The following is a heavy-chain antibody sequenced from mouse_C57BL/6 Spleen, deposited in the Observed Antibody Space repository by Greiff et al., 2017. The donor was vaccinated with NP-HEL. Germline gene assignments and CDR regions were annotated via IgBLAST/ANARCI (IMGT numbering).Heavy chain of an antibody. CDR2: INPNNGGT. J-gene: IGHJ3*01. V-gene: IGHV1-26*01. D-gene: IGHD3-2*02. Sequence: EVQLQQSGPELVKPGASVKISCKASGYTFTDYYMNWVKQSHGKSLEWIGDINPNNGGTSYNQKFKGKATLTVDKSSSTAYMELRSLTSEDSAVYYCAVDSSGQFAYWGQGTLVTVSA. CDR1: GYTFTDYY. CDR3: AVDSSGQFAY.